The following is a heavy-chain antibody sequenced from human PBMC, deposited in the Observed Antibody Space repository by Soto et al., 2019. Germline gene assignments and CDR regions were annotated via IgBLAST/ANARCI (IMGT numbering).Heavy chain of an antibody. V-gene: IGHV1-69*01. J-gene: IGHJ6*02. Sequence: QVQLVQSGAEVKKPGSSVKVSCKASGGTFSSYAISWVRQAPGQGLEWMRGIIPIFGTANYAQKFQGRVTITADESTSTADMELSSLRSDDTAVYYCARDQPYCSRTSGRYYYYYYGTDVWGQGTTVTVS. CDR3: ARDQPYCSRTSGRYYYYYYGTDV. CDR1: GGTFSSYA. D-gene: IGHD2-2*01. CDR2: IIPIFGTA.